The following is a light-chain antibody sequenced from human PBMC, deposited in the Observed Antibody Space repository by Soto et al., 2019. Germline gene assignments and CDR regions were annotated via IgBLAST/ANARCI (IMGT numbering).Light chain of an antibody. Sequence: EIVLTQSPGTLSLSPGERATLSCRASQSVSSSDLAWYQQKPGQAPRLLIYGASSRATGIPDRFSGSGSGTDFTLTISGLEPEDFAVYYCQQYNNWPRTFGQGTKVDIK. CDR3: QQYNNWPRT. CDR1: QSVSSSD. V-gene: IGKV3-20*01. J-gene: IGKJ1*01. CDR2: GAS.